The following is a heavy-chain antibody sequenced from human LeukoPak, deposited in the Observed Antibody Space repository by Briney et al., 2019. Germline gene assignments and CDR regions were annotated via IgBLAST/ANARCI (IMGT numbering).Heavy chain of an antibody. CDR1: GFTFSSYS. D-gene: IGHD2-15*01. J-gene: IGHJ6*02. CDR3: ARDGVVVVAATSGGYYGMDV. CDR2: ISSSSSII. Sequence: PGGSLRLSCAASGFTFSSYSMNWVRQAPGKGLEWVSYISSSSSIIYYADSVKGRFTTSRDNAKNSLYLQMNSLRDEDTAVYYCARDGVVVVAATSGGYYGMDVWGQGTTVTVSS. V-gene: IGHV3-48*02.